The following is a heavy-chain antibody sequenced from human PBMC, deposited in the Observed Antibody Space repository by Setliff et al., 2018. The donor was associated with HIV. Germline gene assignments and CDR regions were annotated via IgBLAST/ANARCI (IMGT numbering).Heavy chain of an antibody. V-gene: IGHV4-61*09. CDR1: GDSISSGSFH. Sequence: SETLSLTCSVSGDSISSGSFHWTWIRQSAGKGLAWIGHIYTNGYTNYNHSLKSRVTISVATSKNQFSLRLDSVTATDTALYFCARALTTINEDCFHIWGQGTVVTVSS. D-gene: IGHD4-17*01. CDR2: IYTNGYT. J-gene: IGHJ3*02. CDR3: ARALTTINEDCFHI.